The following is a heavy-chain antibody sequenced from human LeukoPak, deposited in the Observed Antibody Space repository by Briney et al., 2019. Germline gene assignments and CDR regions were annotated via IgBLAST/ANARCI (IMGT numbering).Heavy chain of an antibody. Sequence: SETLSLTCTVSGGSISSGSYYWSWIRQPAGKGLEWIGRIYTSGSTNYNPSLKSRVTISVGTSKNQFSLKLSSVTAADTAVYYCARGYDYGDYALPWGQGTLVTVSS. J-gene: IGHJ4*02. CDR2: IYTSGST. CDR1: GGSISSGSYY. D-gene: IGHD4-17*01. V-gene: IGHV4-61*02. CDR3: ARGYDYGDYALP.